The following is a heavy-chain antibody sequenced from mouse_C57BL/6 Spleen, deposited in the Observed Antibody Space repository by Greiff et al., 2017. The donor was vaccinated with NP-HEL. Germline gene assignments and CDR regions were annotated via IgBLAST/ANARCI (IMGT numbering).Heavy chain of an antibody. Sequence: VQLQQPGAELVRPGSSVKLSCKASGYTFTSYWMDWVKQRPGQGLEWIGNIYPSDSETHYNQKFKDKATLTVDKSSSTAYMQLSSLTSEDSAVYYCARKILGGYFDVWGTGTTVTVSS. CDR2: IYPSDSET. CDR1: GYTFTSYW. J-gene: IGHJ1*03. CDR3: ARKILGGYFDV. D-gene: IGHD3-3*01. V-gene: IGHV1-61*01.